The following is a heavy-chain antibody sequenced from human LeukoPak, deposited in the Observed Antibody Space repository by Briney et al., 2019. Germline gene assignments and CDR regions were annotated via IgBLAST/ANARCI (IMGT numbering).Heavy chain of an antibody. CDR3: AKANRLYETSYYFDY. Sequence: GGSLRLSCAASGFTVSSNYMSWVRQAPGKGLEWVSVIYSGGSTYYADSVKGRFTISRDNSKNTLYLQMNSLRAEDTAVYYCAKANRLYETSYYFDYWGQGTLVTVSS. V-gene: IGHV3-53*01. J-gene: IGHJ4*02. CDR1: GFTVSSNY. CDR2: IYSGGST. D-gene: IGHD1-14*01.